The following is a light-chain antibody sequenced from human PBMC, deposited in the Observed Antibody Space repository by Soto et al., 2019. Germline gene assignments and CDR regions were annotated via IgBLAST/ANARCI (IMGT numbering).Light chain of an antibody. CDR3: QQYDGSPLT. CDR2: AAS. J-gene: IGKJ3*01. V-gene: IGKV1-39*01. CDR1: QSISSY. Sequence: DIQMTQSPSSLSASVGDRVTITCRASQSISSYLNWYQQKPGKAPKLLIYAASSLQSGVPSRFRGSGSGTDFALTISSLEPEDFAMYYCQQYDGSPLTFGPGTKVDIK.